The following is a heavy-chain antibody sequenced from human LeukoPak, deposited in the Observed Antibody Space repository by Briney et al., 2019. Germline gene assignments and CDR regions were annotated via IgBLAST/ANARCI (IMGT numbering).Heavy chain of an antibody. D-gene: IGHD6-13*01. V-gene: IGHV3-30*02. Sequence: PGGSLRLSCAASAFTFISYGMHWVRQAPGKGLEWVAFIRYDGSNKYYADSVKGRFTISRDNSKNTLYLQMNSLRAEDTAVYYCAKDLIAAAGTYYYYYYMDVWGKGTTVTVSS. CDR1: AFTFISYG. J-gene: IGHJ6*03. CDR2: IRYDGSNK. CDR3: AKDLIAAAGTYYYYYYMDV.